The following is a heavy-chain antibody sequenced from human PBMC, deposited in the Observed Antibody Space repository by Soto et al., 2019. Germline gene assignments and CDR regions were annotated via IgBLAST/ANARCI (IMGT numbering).Heavy chain of an antibody. V-gene: IGHV3-73*02. J-gene: IGHJ3*01. Sequence: EVQLVESGGNLVQPGGSLKLSCAASGFTFSDSSIHWVRQASGKGLEWLGRIRSRADSHATAYAASLTGRFIISRDDSKTTAYLQMNSLQIDDTAVYFCARAPCYGDWGQGTEVTVSP. CDR1: GFTFSDSS. D-gene: IGHD2-2*01. CDR2: IRSRADSHAT. CDR3: ARAPCYGD.